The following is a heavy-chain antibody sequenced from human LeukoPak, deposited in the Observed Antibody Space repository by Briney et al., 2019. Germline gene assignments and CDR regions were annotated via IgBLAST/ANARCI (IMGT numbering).Heavy chain of an antibody. D-gene: IGHD3-22*01. CDR2: IYPGDSDT. CDR3: ARPVYYYDSSYIPGHDAFDI. CDR1: GYSFTSYW. J-gene: IGHJ3*02. Sequence: GESLKISCKGSGYSFTSYWIGWVRQMPGKGLEWMGIIYPGDSDTRYSPSFQGQVTISADKSISTAYLQWSSLKASDTAMYYCARPVYYYDSSYIPGHDAFDIWGQGTMVTVSS. V-gene: IGHV5-51*01.